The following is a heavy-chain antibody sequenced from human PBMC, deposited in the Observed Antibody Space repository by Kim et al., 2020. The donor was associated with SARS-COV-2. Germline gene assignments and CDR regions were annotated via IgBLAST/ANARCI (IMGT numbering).Heavy chain of an antibody. V-gene: IGHV4-30-4*01. Sequence: SETLSLTCTVSGGSISSGDYYWSWIRQPPGKGLEWIGYIHFSGSTYYNPSLKSRVTISVDTSKNQFSLKLSSVTAADTAVYYCARDKRAYYDTLIGYPNRRYNYYGMDVWGQGTTVTVSS. D-gene: IGHD3-9*01. CDR3: ARDKRAYYDTLIGYPNRRYNYYGMDV. CDR1: GGSISSGDYY. CDR2: IHFSGST. J-gene: IGHJ6*02.